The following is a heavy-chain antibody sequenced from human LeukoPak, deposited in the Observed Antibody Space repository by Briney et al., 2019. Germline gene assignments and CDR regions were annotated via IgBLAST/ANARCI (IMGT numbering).Heavy chain of an antibody. V-gene: IGHV3-21*01. CDR2: ISSSSSYI. CDR3: ARDGIAVAGTRYFDY. J-gene: IGHJ4*02. CDR1: GFTFSSYS. D-gene: IGHD6-19*01. Sequence: YPGGSLRLSCAASGFTFSSYSMNWVRQAPGKGLEWVSSISSSSSYIYYADSVKGRFTISRDNAKNSLYLQMNSLRAEDTAVYYCARDGIAVAGTRYFDYWGQGTLVTVSS.